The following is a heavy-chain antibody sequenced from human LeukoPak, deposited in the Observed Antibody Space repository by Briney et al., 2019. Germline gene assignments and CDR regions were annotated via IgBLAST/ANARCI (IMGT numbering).Heavy chain of an antibody. Sequence: SETLSLTCAVYGGSFSGYYWSWIRQPPGKGLEWIGEINHSGSTNYNPSLKSRVTISVDTPKNQFSLKLSSVTAADTAVYYCARVVPAAPTSYGMDVWGQGTTVTVSS. J-gene: IGHJ6*02. CDR1: GGSFSGYY. V-gene: IGHV4-34*01. CDR3: ARVVPAAPTSYGMDV. CDR2: INHSGST. D-gene: IGHD2-2*01.